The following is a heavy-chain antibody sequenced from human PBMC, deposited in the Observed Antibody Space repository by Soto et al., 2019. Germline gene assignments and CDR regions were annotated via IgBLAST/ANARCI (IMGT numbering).Heavy chain of an antibody. CDR1: GGSISSGGYY. D-gene: IGHD2-15*01. J-gene: IGHJ5*02. CDR3: ARFGRYCSGGSCSFWFDP. Sequence: LSLTCTVSGGSISSGGYYWSRIRQHPGKGLEWIGYIYYSGSTYYNPSLKSRVTISVDTSKNQFSLKLSSVTAADTAVYYCARFGRYCSGGSCSFWFDPWGQGTLVTVSS. V-gene: IGHV4-31*03. CDR2: IYYSGST.